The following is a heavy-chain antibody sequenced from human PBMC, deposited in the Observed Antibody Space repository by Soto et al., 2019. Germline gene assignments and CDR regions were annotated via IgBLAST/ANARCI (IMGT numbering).Heavy chain of an antibody. J-gene: IGHJ5*02. Sequence: QVQLEESGPGLVKPSETLSLICSVSGVSMRNSYWTWIRQSAGRGLEWIGRISTRGNTNYNPSLNRRLTMSVDKSKTQLSLKLTSVTAADTAVYYCARGGGVPALGDPWGQGTLVTVSS. CDR3: ARGGGVPALGDP. CDR1: GVSMRNSY. V-gene: IGHV4-4*07. CDR2: ISTRGNT. D-gene: IGHD3-16*01.